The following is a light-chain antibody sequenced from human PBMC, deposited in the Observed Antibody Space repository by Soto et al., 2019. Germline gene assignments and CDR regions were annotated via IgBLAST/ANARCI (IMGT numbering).Light chain of an antibody. Sequence: EIVLTQSPGILSLSPGERATLSCRASQSLSGGYLAWFQQKPGQTPRLLIYSASNRATGIPDRFSGSGSGTAFTLTISRLEPEDFVVYYCQQNGSLPITFGQGTRLEIK. CDR2: SAS. V-gene: IGKV3-20*01. J-gene: IGKJ5*01. CDR1: QSLSGGY. CDR3: QQNGSLPIT.